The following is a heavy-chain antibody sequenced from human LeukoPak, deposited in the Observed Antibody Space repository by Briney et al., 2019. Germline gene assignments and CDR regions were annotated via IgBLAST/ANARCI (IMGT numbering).Heavy chain of an antibody. Sequence: ASVKVSCKISGYSLTELAIHWVRQAPGKGLEWMGGSDPEDVKTSFAEKFQGRVTFTEDTSTDTAFMELSRLRSDDTAVYYCATFQAYANSGHLRPYFDYWGQGTLVTVSP. V-gene: IGHV1-24*01. J-gene: IGHJ4*02. CDR3: ATFQAYANSGHLRPYFDY. CDR2: SDPEDVKT. D-gene: IGHD3-22*01. CDR1: GYSLTELA.